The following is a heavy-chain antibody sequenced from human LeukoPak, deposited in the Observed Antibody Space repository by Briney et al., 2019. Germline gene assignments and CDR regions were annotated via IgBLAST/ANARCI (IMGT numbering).Heavy chain of an antibody. CDR1: GGTFSSYA. V-gene: IGHV1-69*05. J-gene: IGHJ5*02. CDR3: ARDLGYGSGSYYNGWFDP. Sequence: SVKVSCKASGGTFSSYAISWVRQAPGQGLEWMGGIIPIFGTANYAQKFQGRVTITTDESTSTAYMELSSLRSEDTAVYYCARDLGYGSGSYYNGWFDPWGQGTLVTVSS. D-gene: IGHD3-10*01. CDR2: IIPIFGTA.